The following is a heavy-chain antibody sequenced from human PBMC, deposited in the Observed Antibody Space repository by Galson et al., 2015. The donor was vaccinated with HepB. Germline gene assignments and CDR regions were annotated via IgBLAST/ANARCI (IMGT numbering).Heavy chain of an antibody. Sequence: SLRLSCAASGFTFDHYWIHWVRHAPGKGLMWVSRINADGSDTGYADSAEGRFTISRDYAKSVLYLQMDSLTVADTAVYYCARDSGSYPFDYWGQGTLVTVSS. V-gene: IGHV3-74*01. CDR3: ARDSGSYPFDY. J-gene: IGHJ4*02. D-gene: IGHD1-26*01. CDR1: GFTFDHYW. CDR2: INADGSDT.